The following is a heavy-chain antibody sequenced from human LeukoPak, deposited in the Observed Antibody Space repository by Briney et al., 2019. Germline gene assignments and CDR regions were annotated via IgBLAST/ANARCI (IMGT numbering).Heavy chain of an antibody. CDR2: IYYSGST. CDR3: ARAPPGYCDI. CDR1: GGSISSYY. Sequence: PSETLSLTCTVSGGSISSYYWSWIRQPPGKGLEWIGYIYYSGSTYYNPSLKSRVTISVDTSKNQFSLKLSSVTAADTAVYYCARAPPGYCDIWGQGTMVTVSS. D-gene: IGHD5-18*01. J-gene: IGHJ3*02. V-gene: IGHV4-59*08.